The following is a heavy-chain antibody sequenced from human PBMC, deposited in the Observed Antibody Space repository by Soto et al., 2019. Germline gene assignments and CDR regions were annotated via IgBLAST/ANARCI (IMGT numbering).Heavy chain of an antibody. J-gene: IGHJ4*02. Sequence: QVQLVQSGAEVKKPGASVKVSCKASGYTFTSYAMHWVRQAPGQRLEWMGWINAGNGNTKYSQKFQGRVTITRDTSACTAYMELSSLRSEDTAVYYCAKSATVPAAIAYWGQGTLVTVSS. D-gene: IGHD2-2*02. CDR2: INAGNGNT. CDR3: AKSATVPAAIAY. V-gene: IGHV1-3*01. CDR1: GYTFTSYA.